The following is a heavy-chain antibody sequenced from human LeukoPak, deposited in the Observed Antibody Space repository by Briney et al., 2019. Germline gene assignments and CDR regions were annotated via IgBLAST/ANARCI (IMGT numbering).Heavy chain of an antibody. CDR2: ISSSSSYI. Sequence: PGGSLRLSCAASGFTFSSYSMNWVRQAPGKGLEWVSSISSSSSYIYYADSVKGRYTISRDNAKNTLFLQMNSLRAEDTAVYFCARDVVLGSGSCASWGQGTLVTVSS. CDR3: ARDVVLGSGSCAS. V-gene: IGHV3-21*01. D-gene: IGHD3-10*01. J-gene: IGHJ4*02. CDR1: GFTFSSYS.